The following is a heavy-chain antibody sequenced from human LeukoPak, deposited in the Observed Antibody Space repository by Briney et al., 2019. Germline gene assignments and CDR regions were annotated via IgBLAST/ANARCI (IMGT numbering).Heavy chain of an antibody. Sequence: GGSLRLSCTASGFTLRTYAMSWVRQAPGEGLEWVSVISASGDSTFYADSVKGRFTISRDNSRNTLYLQMNSLRAEDTAVYYCVKTTSVYWGSGDSFLDYWGQGTLVTVSS. V-gene: IGHV3-23*01. J-gene: IGHJ4*02. CDR1: GFTLRTYA. D-gene: IGHD2-15*01. CDR3: VKTTSVYWGSGDSFLDY. CDR2: ISASGDST.